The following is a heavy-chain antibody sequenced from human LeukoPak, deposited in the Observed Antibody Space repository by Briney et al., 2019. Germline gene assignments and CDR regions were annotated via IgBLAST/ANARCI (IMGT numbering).Heavy chain of an antibody. D-gene: IGHD5-12*01. J-gene: IGHJ4*02. CDR2: IYHSGST. V-gene: IGHV4-30-2*01. CDR1: GGSISSGGYS. CDR3: ARAPFGATIYFDY. Sequence: SETLSLTCAVSGGSISSGGYSWSWIRQPPGKGLEWIGYIYHSGSTYYNPSLKSRVTISVDRSKNQFSLKLSSVTAANTAVYYCARAPFGATIYFDYWGQGTLVTVSS.